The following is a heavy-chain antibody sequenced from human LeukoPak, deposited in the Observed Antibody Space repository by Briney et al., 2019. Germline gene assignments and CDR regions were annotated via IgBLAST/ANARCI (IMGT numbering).Heavy chain of an antibody. Sequence: ASVKVSCKASGYIFTNHYMHWVRQAPGQGLEWMGIINPTGGSTTYAQKFQGRVIMTRDMSTSTVYMELSSLRSEDTAVYYCARGNPKDYWGQGTLVTVSS. CDR3: ARGNPKDY. V-gene: IGHV1-46*01. D-gene: IGHD1-14*01. J-gene: IGHJ4*02. CDR1: GYIFTNHY. CDR2: INPTGGST.